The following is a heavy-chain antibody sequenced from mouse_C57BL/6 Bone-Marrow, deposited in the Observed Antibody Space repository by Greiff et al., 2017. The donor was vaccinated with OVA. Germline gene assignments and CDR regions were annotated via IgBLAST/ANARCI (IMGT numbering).Heavy chain of an antibody. Sequence: QVTLKVCGPGILQPSQTLSLTCSFSGFSLSTFGMGVGWIRQPSGKGLEWLAHIWWDDDKYYNPALKSRLTISKDTSKNQVFLKIANVDTADTATYYCARIGRLYYYGSSSFDYWGQGTTLTVSS. CDR3: ARIGRLYYYGSSSFDY. J-gene: IGHJ2*01. D-gene: IGHD1-1*01. CDR1: GFSLSTFGMG. V-gene: IGHV8-8*01. CDR2: IWWDDDK.